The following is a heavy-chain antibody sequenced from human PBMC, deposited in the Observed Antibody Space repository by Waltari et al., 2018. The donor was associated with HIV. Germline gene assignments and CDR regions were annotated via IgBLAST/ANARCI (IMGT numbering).Heavy chain of an antibody. D-gene: IGHD1-26*01. CDR1: GFTSSSDW. Sequence: EVQLVESGGGLVQTGGSLRLSCTASGFTSSSDWMHWVRQAPGKGLVWVSVINTDGSGTNYADSVKGRFTISRDNAKNTLYLQMNSLRAEDTAVYYCARGVGSAYYFDHWGQGTLVTVSS. CDR2: INTDGSGT. V-gene: IGHV3-74*01. J-gene: IGHJ4*02. CDR3: ARGVGSAYYFDH.